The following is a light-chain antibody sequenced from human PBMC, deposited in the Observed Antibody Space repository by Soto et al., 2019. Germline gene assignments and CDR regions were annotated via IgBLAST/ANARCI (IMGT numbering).Light chain of an antibody. Sequence: EIVLTQSPATLSLSPGERATLSCRASQSVSSQLAWYQHKPGQPPRLLIYDASSRATGIPDRFSGSGSGTDFTLTISRLEPEDFVVYYCQQYGSSPLTFGQGTKVEIK. J-gene: IGKJ1*01. CDR3: QQYGSSPLT. CDR2: DAS. V-gene: IGKV3-20*01. CDR1: QSVSSQ.